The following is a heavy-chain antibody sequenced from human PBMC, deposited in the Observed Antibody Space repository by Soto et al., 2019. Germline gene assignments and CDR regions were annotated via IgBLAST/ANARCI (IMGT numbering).Heavy chain of an antibody. V-gene: IGHV3-21*01. CDR2: ISSSSSYI. CDR3: ARAKYYYDSHTGGWFDP. J-gene: IGHJ5*02. Sequence: EVQLVESGGGLVKPGGSLRLSCAASGFTFSSYSMNWVRQAPGKGLEWVSSISSSSSYIYYADSVNGRFTISRDNAKNSLYLQMNSLRAEDTAVYYCARAKYYYDSHTGGWFDPWGQGTLVTVSS. D-gene: IGHD3-22*01. CDR1: GFTFSSYS.